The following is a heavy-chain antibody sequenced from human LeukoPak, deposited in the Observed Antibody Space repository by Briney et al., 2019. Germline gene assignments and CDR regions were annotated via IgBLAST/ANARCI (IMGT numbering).Heavy chain of an antibody. J-gene: IGHJ1*01. CDR2: INPNSDGT. CDR1: GYTFTGYY. Sequence: GASVKVSCKASGYTFTGYYMHWVRQAPGQGLEWMGWINPNSDGTNYAQKFQGRVTMTRDTSISTAYMELSRLRSDDTAVYYCARGPAAGTDMQHWGQGTLVTVSS. D-gene: IGHD6-13*01. CDR3: ARGPAAGTDMQH. V-gene: IGHV1-2*02.